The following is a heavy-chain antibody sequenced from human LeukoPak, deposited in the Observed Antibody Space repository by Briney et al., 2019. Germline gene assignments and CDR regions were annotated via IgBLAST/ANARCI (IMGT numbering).Heavy chain of an antibody. Sequence: GGSLRLSCVASGFTFGKYWMSWVPKPPGKGLEWVANIKLDGSEKNYVDSVKGRFTISRDNTKNSLYLQMNSLRAEDTAVFYCARDQYDTWSRRGNFDSWGQGTLVIVSS. CDR3: ARDQYDTWSRRGNFDS. CDR1: GFTFGKYW. CDR2: IKLDGSEK. J-gene: IGHJ4*02. D-gene: IGHD3-3*01. V-gene: IGHV3-7*03.